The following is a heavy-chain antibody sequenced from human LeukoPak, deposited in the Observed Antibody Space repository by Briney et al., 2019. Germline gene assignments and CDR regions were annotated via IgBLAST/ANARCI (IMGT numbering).Heavy chain of an antibody. CDR3: ARDEVDGFDT. V-gene: IGHV4-59*01. CDR2: IHYRGST. J-gene: IGHJ3*02. Sequence: PETLSLTCTVSGGSISSYYWSWIRQPPGKGLEWFGYIHYRGSTNYNPSLKSRVTISIDTSKNQFSLNMSSVTAADTAVYYCARDEVDGFDTWGQGTLVTASS. CDR1: GGSISSYY.